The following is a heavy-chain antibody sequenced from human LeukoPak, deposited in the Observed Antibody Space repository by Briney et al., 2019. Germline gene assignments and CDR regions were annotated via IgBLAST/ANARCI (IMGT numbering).Heavy chain of an antibody. D-gene: IGHD5-18*01. J-gene: IGHJ4*01. CDR1: GGSINSFY. CDR3: AGGNSHPDY. CDR2: IYDGGST. Sequence: PSETLSLTCTVSGGSINSFYGNWVRQPPGKALEWIGYIYDGGSTFYNPSLKSRVTISVDTSKNQFFLKLTSVTAADTAFYYCAGGNSHPDYWGHGTLVTVSS. V-gene: IGHV4-59*01.